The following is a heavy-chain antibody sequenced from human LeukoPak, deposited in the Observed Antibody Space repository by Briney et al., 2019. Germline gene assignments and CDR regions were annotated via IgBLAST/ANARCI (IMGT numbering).Heavy chain of an antibody. V-gene: IGHV6-1*01. CDR1: GDSVSSNSAA. D-gene: IGHD5-12*01. CDR2: TYYRSKWYN. CDR3: AQSIITDAFDI. J-gene: IGHJ3*02. Sequence: SQTLSLTCAISGDSVSSNSAAWTWIRQSPSRGLEWLGRTYYRSKWYNDYAVSVKSRITINTDTSKNQFSLQLNSVTPEDTAVYYCAQSIITDAFDIWGQGTMVTVSS.